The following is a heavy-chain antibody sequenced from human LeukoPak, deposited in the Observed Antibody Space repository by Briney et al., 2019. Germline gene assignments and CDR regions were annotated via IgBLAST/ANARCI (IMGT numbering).Heavy chain of an antibody. CDR3: AKDPLTQQLAMFFDY. V-gene: IGHV3-30*18. CDR2: ISYDGSNK. CDR1: GFTFSSYG. Sequence: GGSLRLSCAASGFTFSSYGMHWVRQAPGKGLEWVAVISYDGSNKYYADSVKGRFTISRDNSKNTLYLQMNSLRAEDTAVYYCAKDPLTQQLAMFFDYWGQGTLVTVSS. J-gene: IGHJ4*02. D-gene: IGHD6-13*01.